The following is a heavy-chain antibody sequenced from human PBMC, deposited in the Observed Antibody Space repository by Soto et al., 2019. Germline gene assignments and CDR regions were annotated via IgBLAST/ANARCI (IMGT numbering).Heavy chain of an antibody. CDR3: AKVNTIFGVESYYYGMDV. J-gene: IGHJ6*02. V-gene: IGHV6-1*01. CDR1: GDNVSSNSAA. D-gene: IGHD3-3*01. CDR2: TYYRSKWYN. Sequence: SQTLSLTCAISGDNVSSNSAAWNWIRRSPSRGLEWLGRTYYRSKWYNDYAVSVKSRITINPDTSNNQFSLQLNSVTPEDTAIYYCAKVNTIFGVESYYYGMDVWGQGTTVTVSS.